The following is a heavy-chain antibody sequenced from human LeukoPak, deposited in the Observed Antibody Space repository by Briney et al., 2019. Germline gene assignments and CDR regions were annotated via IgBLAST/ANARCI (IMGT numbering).Heavy chain of an antibody. J-gene: IGHJ6*04. CDR2: INAGNGNT. D-gene: IGHD2-2*01. Sequence: ASVKVSCKASGYTFTSYAMHWVRQAPGQRLEWMGWINAGNGNTKYSQKFQGRVTITRDTSASTAYMELSSLRSEDTAVYYCARGCCSSTSCPPLYGMDVWGKGTTVTVSS. V-gene: IGHV1-3*01. CDR3: ARGCCSSTSCPPLYGMDV. CDR1: GYTFTSYA.